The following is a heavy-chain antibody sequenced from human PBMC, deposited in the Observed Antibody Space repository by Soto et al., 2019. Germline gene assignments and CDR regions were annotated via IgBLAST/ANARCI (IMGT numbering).Heavy chain of an antibody. V-gene: IGHV4-59*08. D-gene: IGHD3-22*01. CDR1: GGSISSYY. Sequence: SETLSLTCTVSGGSISSYYWSWIRQPPGKGLEWIGYIYYSGSTNYNPSLKSRVTISVDTSKNQFSLKLSSVTAADTAVYYCAAVNYYDSSGPTRTHDYWGQGTLVTVSS. CDR2: IYYSGST. CDR3: AAVNYYDSSGPTRTHDY. J-gene: IGHJ4*02.